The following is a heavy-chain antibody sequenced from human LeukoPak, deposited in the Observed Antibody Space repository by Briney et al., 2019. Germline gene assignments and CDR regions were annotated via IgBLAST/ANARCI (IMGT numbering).Heavy chain of an antibody. CDR2: ISYDGSNK. J-gene: IGHJ4*02. D-gene: IGHD3-10*01. CDR3: ARDTAVRGFDY. Sequence: PGRSLRLSCAASGFTFSSYAMHGVRQAPGKGLEWVAVISYDGSNKYYADSVKGRFTISRDNSKNTLYLQMNSLRAEDTAVYYCARDTAVRGFDYWGQGTLVTVSS. CDR1: GFTFSSYA. V-gene: IGHV3-30*04.